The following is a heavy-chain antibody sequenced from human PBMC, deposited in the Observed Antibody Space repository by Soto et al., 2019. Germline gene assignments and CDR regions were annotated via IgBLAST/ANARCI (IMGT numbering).Heavy chain of an antibody. CDR2: IRNKADTYAT. J-gene: IGHJ3*02. CDR3: TRHRIIWANHMTTVIRNDGFDI. D-gene: IGHD4-17*01. Sequence: VQLEESGGGLVQPGGSLKLSCAASGFTFSVSAMHWVRQASGKGLEWVGRIRNKADTYATAYVASVKGRFTISRDDSTITTYLQISGVKTEDTAVYYCTRHRIIWANHMTTVIRNDGFDIWGQGTMVTVSA. CDR1: GFTFSVSA. V-gene: IGHV3-73*01.